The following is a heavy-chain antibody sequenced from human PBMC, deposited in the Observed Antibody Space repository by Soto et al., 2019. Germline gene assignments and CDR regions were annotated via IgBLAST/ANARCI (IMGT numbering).Heavy chain of an antibody. Sequence: GQELRLSCAASGFTLKTYPKNWGRQAPGRGLEWVSIISPNGDSTYYADSVKGRFTISRDNSQNTVFLQMNSLRAEDTAIYFCANVQFTGYLRDAPHLWGRGSLVTGSS. CDR2: ISPNGDST. CDR3: ANVQFTGYLRDAPHL. J-gene: IGHJ3*01. V-gene: IGHV3-23*01. D-gene: IGHD6-25*01. CDR1: GFTLKTYP.